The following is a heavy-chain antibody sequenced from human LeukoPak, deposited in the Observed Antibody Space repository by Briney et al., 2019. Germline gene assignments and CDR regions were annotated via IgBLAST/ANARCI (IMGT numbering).Heavy chain of an antibody. V-gene: IGHV3-23*01. CDR2: ISGSGGST. J-gene: IGHJ4*02. CDR1: GFTFSSYA. Sequence: GGSLRLSCAASGFTFSSYAMSWVRQAPGKGLEWVSAISGSGGSTYYADSVKGRFTISRDNSKNTLYLQMNSLRAEDTAVYYCAKDRTMVRGGLGGFDYWGQGTLVTVSS. CDR3: AKDRTMVRGGLGGFDY. D-gene: IGHD3-10*01.